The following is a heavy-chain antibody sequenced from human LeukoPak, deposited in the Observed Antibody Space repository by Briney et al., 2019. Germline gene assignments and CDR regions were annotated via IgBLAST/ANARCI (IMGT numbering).Heavy chain of an antibody. V-gene: IGHV1-46*01. CDR2: INPSGGST. D-gene: IGHD1-26*01. CDR1: GYTFTSYY. CDR3: ARAPLSLPLPFPFDY. J-gene: IGHJ4*02. Sequence: ASVKVSCKASGYTFTSYYMHWARQAPGQGLEWMGIINPSGGSTSYAQKFQGRVTMTRDTSTSTVYMELSSLRSEDTAVYYCARAPLSLPLPFPFDYWGQGTLVTVSS.